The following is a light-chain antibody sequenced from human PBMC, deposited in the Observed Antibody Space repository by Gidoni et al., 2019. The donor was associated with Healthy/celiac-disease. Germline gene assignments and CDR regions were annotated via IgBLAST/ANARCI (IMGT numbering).Light chain of an antibody. J-gene: IGKJ4*01. CDR2: AAS. Sequence: IRMTQSPSSLSASTGDRVTITCRASQGISSYLAWYQQKPGKAPKLLIYAASTLQSGVPSRFSGSGSGTDFTLTISCLQSEDFATYYCQQYYSYPRTFGGGTKVEIK. V-gene: IGKV1-8*01. CDR1: QGISSY. CDR3: QQYYSYPRT.